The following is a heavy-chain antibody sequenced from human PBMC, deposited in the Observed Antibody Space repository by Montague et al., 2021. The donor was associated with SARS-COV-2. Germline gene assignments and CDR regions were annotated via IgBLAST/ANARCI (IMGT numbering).Heavy chain of an antibody. J-gene: IGHJ6*02. Sequence: SETLSLTCAVYGGSLTGYYWSWIRQAPGKGLEWIGEINHIGSINYNPSVESRVTILVDRSKKHFSLNVTSVAAADTAVYYCAKLKSFPYYNYGMGVWGQGTTVTVSS. V-gene: IGHV4-34*01. CDR1: GGSLTGYY. CDR2: INHIGSI. D-gene: IGHD1-1*01. CDR3: AKLKSFPYYNYGMGV.